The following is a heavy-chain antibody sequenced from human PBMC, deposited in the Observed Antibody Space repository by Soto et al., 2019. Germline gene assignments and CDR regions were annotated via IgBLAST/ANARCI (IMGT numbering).Heavy chain of an antibody. V-gene: IGHV3-30-3*01. J-gene: IGHJ6*02. CDR3: ARSGSYYDFWSGYYTGYYYYGMDV. Sequence: GGSLRLSCAASGFTFSSYAMHWVRQAPGKGLGWVAVLSYDGSNKYYADSVKGRFTISRDSSKNTLYLQMNSLRAEDTAVYYCARSGSYYDFWSGYYTGYYYYGMDVWGQGTTVTVSS. CDR2: LSYDGSNK. D-gene: IGHD3-3*01. CDR1: GFTFSSYA.